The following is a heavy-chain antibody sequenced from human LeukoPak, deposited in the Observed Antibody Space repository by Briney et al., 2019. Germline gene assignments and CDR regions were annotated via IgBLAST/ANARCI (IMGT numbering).Heavy chain of an antibody. V-gene: IGHV4-34*01. CDR1: GGSFSGYY. D-gene: IGHD6-19*01. CDR3: ARGVAVAGPDRYYYYYYMDV. Sequence: SSETLSLTCAVYGGSFSGYYWSWIRQPPGKGLEWIGEINHSGSTNYNPSLKSRVTISVDTSKNQFSLKLSSVTAAVTAVYYCARGVAVAGPDRYYYYYYMDVWGKGTTVTVSS. CDR2: INHSGST. J-gene: IGHJ6*03.